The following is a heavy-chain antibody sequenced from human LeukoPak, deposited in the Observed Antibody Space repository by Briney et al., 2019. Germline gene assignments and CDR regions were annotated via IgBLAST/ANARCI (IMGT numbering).Heavy chain of an antibody. V-gene: IGHV1-18*01. CDR1: GYTFTSYS. Sequence: ASVKVSCKASGYTFTSYSISRVRQAPGQGLEGMGWISAYNGNTNYAQKLQGRVTMTTDTSTSTAYMELRSLRSDDTAVYYCARDFGIGSGPAGFDYWGQGTLVTVSS. D-gene: IGHD2-15*01. J-gene: IGHJ4*02. CDR2: ISAYNGNT. CDR3: ARDFGIGSGPAGFDY.